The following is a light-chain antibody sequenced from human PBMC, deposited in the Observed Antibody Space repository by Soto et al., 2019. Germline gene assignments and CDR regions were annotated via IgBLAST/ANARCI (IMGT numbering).Light chain of an antibody. CDR1: SSNIGAGYD. J-gene: IGLJ2*01. CDR2: DNS. Sequence: QAVVTQPPSVSGAPGQRVTISCTGSSSNIGAGYDVHWYQQLPGTAPKLLIYDNSNRPSGVPDRFSGSKSGTSASLAITGLQAEDEADYYCQSYDSSLSEVFGGGTKLTVL. CDR3: QSYDSSLSEV. V-gene: IGLV1-40*01.